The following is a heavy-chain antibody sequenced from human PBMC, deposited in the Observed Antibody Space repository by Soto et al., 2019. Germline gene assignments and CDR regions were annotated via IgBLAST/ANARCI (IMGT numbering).Heavy chain of an antibody. J-gene: IGHJ4*02. V-gene: IGHV4-39*01. CDR3: TRGLSSPSATGI. CDR1: GGSVSSCCNY. D-gene: IGHD6-6*01. CDR2: IHNSGST. Sequence: QPQLQESGPGLVKPSETLSLTCTVSGGSVSSCCNYWGWVRQPPGKGLEWIGSIHNSGSTSYNPSRQSRVTISVYTPKNQFSLNLTSETAADTAVYYCTRGLSSPSATGIWGQGTLVTVSS.